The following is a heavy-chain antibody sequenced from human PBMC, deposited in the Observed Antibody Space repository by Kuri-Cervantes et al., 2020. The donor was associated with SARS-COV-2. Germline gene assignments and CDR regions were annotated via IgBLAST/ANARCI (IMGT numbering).Heavy chain of an antibody. J-gene: IGHJ6*02. CDR2: IYYSGST. V-gene: IGHV4-59*01. CDR3: ARGFYFFSGYYYYGMDV. D-gene: IGHD2/OR15-2a*01. CDR1: GGSISSYY. Sequence: GSLSLTCTVSGGSISSYYWSWIRQPPGKGLEWIGYIYYSGSTNYNPSLKSRVTISVDTSKNQFSLKLSSVTAADTAVYYCARGFYFFSGYYYYGMDVWGQGTTVTVSS.